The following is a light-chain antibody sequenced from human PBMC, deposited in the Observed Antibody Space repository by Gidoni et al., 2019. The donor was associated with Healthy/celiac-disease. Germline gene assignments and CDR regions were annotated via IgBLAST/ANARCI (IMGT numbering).Light chain of an antibody. CDR1: QSVSSN. V-gene: IGKV3-15*01. CDR3: QQYNNWPRT. Sequence: EIVMTQSPATLSVSQGERATLFCRARQSVSSNLAWYQQKPGQAPRLLIYGASTRATGIPARFSGSGSGTEFTLTISSLQSEDFAVYYCQQYNNWPRTFGQGTKVEIK. CDR2: GAS. J-gene: IGKJ1*01.